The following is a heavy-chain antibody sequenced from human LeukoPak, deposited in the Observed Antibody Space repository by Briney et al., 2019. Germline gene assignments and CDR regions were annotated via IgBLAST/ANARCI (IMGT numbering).Heavy chain of an antibody. J-gene: IGHJ4*02. CDR1: GGSISSGGYY. CDR3: ARDSPIGYSSSWYQIDY. V-gene: IGHV4-31*03. CDR2: IYYSGST. Sequence: SETLSLTCTVSGGSISSGGYYWSWIRQHTGKGLEWIGYIYYSGSTYYNPSLKSRVTISVDTSKNQFSLKLSSVAAADTAVYYCARDSPIGYSSSWYQIDYWGQGTLVTVSS. D-gene: IGHD6-13*01.